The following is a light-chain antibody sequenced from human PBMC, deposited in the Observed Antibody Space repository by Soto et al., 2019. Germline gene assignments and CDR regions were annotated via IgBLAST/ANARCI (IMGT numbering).Light chain of an antibody. J-gene: IGLJ1*01. V-gene: IGLV2-14*01. CDR3: SSYISSSVFYV. Sequence: QSVLTQPASVSGSPGQSIAISCTGTSSDVGGYNYVSWYQQHPGKAPKLTIYDVSNRPSGVSNRFSGSKSGNTASLTISGLQAEDEADYYCSSYISSSVFYVFGTGTKVTVL. CDR2: DVS. CDR1: SSDVGGYNY.